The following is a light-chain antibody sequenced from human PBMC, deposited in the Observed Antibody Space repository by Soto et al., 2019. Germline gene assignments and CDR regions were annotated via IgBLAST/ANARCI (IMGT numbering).Light chain of an antibody. V-gene: IGLV4-60*02. CDR1: SGHSTYI. Sequence: QSVLTQSSSASASLGSSVKLTCTLSSGHSTYIIAWHQQQPGKAPRYLMKLEGSGSYNKGSGIPDRFSGSSSGADRYLTISNLQFEEEADYYCETWDTSVMVFGGGTKLTVL. CDR3: ETWDTSVMV. CDR2: LEGSGSY. J-gene: IGLJ2*01.